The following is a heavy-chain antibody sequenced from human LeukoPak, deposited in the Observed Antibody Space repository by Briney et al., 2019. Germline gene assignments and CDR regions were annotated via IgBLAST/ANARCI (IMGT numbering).Heavy chain of an antibody. V-gene: IGHV3-74*01. D-gene: IGHD6-19*01. CDR1: GFTFNSYW. CDR2: ISADGTTT. CDR3: ARGLAGAYRIMDV. J-gene: IGHJ6*02. Sequence: PGGSLRLSCVASGFTFNSYWIHWVRQGPGKGLVWVSLISADGTTTTYADSVRGRFTASRDNAKNTLYLQMNSLRAEDAAVYYCARGLAGAYRIMDVWGQGTTVTVS.